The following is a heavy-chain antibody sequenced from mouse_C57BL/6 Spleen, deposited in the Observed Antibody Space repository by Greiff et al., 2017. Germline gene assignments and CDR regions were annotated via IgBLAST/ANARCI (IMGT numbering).Heavy chain of an antibody. CDR1: GFTFTDYY. J-gene: IGHJ2*01. CDR3: ARYGRGYFDY. V-gene: IGHV7-3*01. CDR2: IRNKANGYTT. Sequence: EVQGVESGGGLVQPGGSLSLSCAASGFTFTDYYMSWVRQPPGQALEWMGFIRNKANGYTTEYSVSVKGRFTISRDNSQSILYLQMNALRAEDSATYYCARYGRGYFDYWGQGTTLTVSS.